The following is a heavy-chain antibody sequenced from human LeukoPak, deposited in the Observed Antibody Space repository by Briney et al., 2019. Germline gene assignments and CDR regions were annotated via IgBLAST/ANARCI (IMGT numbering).Heavy chain of an antibody. CDR1: GYSFTSYW. CDR2: IYPGDSNT. D-gene: IGHD6-19*01. Sequence: GESLKISCKGSGYSFTSYWIGWVRQMPGQGLEWVAIIYPGDSNTRYSPSFEGQVTISADKSINTPYLQWSSLKASDTAMYYCVRHPRYSSGGHYYDSWGQGTLVTVSS. CDR3: VRHPRYSSGGHYYDS. V-gene: IGHV5-51*01. J-gene: IGHJ4*02.